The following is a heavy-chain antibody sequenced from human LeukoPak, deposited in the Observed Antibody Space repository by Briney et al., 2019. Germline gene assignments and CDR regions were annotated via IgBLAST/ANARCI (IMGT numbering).Heavy chain of an antibody. J-gene: IGHJ2*01. D-gene: IGHD3-22*01. CDR1: GGSISSSSYY. V-gene: IGHV4-61*05. CDR3: AKQIHYYDSSGYPRVYWYFDL. Sequence: SETLSLTCTVSGGSISSSSYYWGWIRQPPGKGLEWIGYIYYSGRTNYNPSLKSRVTISVDTSKNQFSLKLSSVTAADTAVYYCAKQIHYYDSSGYPRVYWYFDLWGRGTLVTVSS. CDR2: IYYSGRT.